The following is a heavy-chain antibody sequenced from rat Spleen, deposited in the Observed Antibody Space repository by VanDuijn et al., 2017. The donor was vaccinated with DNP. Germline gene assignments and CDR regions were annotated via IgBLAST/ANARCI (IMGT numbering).Heavy chain of an antibody. Sequence: QVQLKESGPGLVKPSETLSLTYTVSGFSLTSYHVNWVRQPPGKGLEWMGVIWGDGNTAYNSALKSRLSISRDTSKSQVFLRMSSLRTEDTATYYCARDGGGGFAYWGQGTLVTVSS. CDR3: ARDGGGGFAY. V-gene: IGHV2-32*01. D-gene: IGHD4-3*01. J-gene: IGHJ3*01. CDR2: IWGDGNT. CDR1: GFSLTSYH.